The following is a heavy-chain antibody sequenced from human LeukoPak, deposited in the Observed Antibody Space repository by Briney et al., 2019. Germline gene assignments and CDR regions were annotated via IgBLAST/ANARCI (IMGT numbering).Heavy chain of an antibody. CDR3: TRSDGYGLVGI. Sequence: PSETLSLTCNVSGVSISSGSNYWGWIRQPPGKTLEWIGSIYSSGSTYYNSSLKSRVIILKDTSKSHFSLTLSSVTAADTAVYYCTRSDGYGLVGIWGQGTMVTVSS. V-gene: IGHV4-39*07. D-gene: IGHD3-10*01. CDR1: GVSISSGSNY. J-gene: IGHJ3*01. CDR2: IYSSGST.